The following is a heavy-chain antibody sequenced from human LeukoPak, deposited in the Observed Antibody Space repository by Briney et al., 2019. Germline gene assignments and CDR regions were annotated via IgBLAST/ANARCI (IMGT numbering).Heavy chain of an antibody. D-gene: IGHD1-26*01. CDR3: ASLVGATTYYYYMDV. CDR1: GYSISSGYY. Sequence: PSETLSLTCAVSGYSISSGYYGGWIRQPPGKGLEWIGSIYHSGSTYYNPSLKSRVTISVDTSKNQFSLKLSSVTAADTAVYYWASLVGATTYYYYMDVWGKGTTVTVPS. J-gene: IGHJ6*03. V-gene: IGHV4-38-2*01. CDR2: IYHSGST.